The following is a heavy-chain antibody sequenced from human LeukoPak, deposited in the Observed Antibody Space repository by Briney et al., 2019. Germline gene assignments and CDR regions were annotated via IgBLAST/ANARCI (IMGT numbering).Heavy chain of an antibody. CDR3: AREEMAVAGIFNY. CDR1: GGSISSSNW. J-gene: IGHJ4*02. V-gene: IGHV4-4*02. Sequence: SETLSLTCAVSGGSISSSNWWSWVRQPPGKGLEWIGEIFHSGSTNYNPSLKSRVTISVDKSKNQFSLKLSSVTAADTAVYYCAREEMAVAGIFNYWGQGTLVTVSS. D-gene: IGHD6-19*01. CDR2: IFHSGST.